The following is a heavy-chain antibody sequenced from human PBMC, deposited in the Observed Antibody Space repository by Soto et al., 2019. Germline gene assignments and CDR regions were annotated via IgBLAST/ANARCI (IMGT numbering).Heavy chain of an antibody. CDR3: AKDSIPYYYYYGMDV. V-gene: IGHV3-30*18. D-gene: IGHD2-2*02. CDR2: ISYDGSNK. CDR1: GFTFSSYG. J-gene: IGHJ6*02. Sequence: PGGPLRLSCSASGFTFSSYGMHWVRQAPGKGLEWVAVISYDGSNKYYADSVKGRFTISRDNSKNTLYLQMNSLRAEDTAVYYCAKDSIPYYYYYGMDVWGQGTTVTVSS.